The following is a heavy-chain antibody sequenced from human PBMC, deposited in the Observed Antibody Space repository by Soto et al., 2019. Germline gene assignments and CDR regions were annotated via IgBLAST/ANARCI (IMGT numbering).Heavy chain of an antibody. J-gene: IGHJ1*01. V-gene: IGHV3-23*01. CDR2: ISGSGGST. Sequence: GGSLRLSCAAAGFTFSSYAMSWVRQAPGKGLEWVSAISGSGGSTYYADSVKGRFTISRDNSKNTLYLQMNSLRAEDTAVYYCAKDPSGSYPPTYFQHWGQGTLVTVSS. D-gene: IGHD1-26*01. CDR1: GFTFSSYA. CDR3: AKDPSGSYPPTYFQH.